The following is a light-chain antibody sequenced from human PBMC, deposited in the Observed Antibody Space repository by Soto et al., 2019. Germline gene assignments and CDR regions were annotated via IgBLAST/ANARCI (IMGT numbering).Light chain of an antibody. Sequence: QSVLTQPPSVSAAPGQKVTIFCSGSSSNIGNNYVSWYQQLPGTAPKLLIYDNNKRPSGIPDRFSGSKSGTSATLGITGLQTGDEADYYCGTWDSSLSVYVFGTGTKVTVL. CDR1: SSNIGNNY. CDR2: DNN. CDR3: GTWDSSLSVYV. J-gene: IGLJ1*01. V-gene: IGLV1-51*01.